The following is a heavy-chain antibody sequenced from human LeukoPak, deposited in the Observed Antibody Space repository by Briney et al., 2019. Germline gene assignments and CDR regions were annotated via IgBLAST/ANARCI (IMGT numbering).Heavy chain of an antibody. V-gene: IGHV4-38-2*02. CDR2: IYHSGST. J-gene: IGHJ6*02. CDR3: ARGRGPTFYYYYYGMDV. D-gene: IGHD3-10*01. Sequence: SETLSLTCTVSGYSISSGYYWGWIRQPPGKGLEWIGSIYHSGSTYYNPSLKSRVTISVDTSKNQFSLKLSSVTAADTAVYYCARGRGPTFYYYYYGMDVWGQGTTVTVSS. CDR1: GYSISSGYY.